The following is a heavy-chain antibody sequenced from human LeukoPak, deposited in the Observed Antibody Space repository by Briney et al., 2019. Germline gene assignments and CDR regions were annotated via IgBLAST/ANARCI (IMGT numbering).Heavy chain of an antibody. CDR2: INPNSGGT. CDR3: ARVNYYDSFLWSAGGPYYFDY. D-gene: IGHD3-22*01. V-gene: IGHV1-2*02. CDR1: GYTFTDYY. J-gene: IGHJ4*02. Sequence: GASVKVCCKASGYTFTDYYMHWVRQAPGQGFEWMGWINPNSGGTNYAQQFQGRVTMTRDTSISTASMELSRLRSDDTAVYYCARVNYYDSFLWSAGGPYYFDYWGQGTLVTVSS.